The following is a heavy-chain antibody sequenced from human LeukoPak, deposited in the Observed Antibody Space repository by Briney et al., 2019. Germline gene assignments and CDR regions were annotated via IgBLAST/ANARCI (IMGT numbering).Heavy chain of an antibody. V-gene: IGHV3-64*01. CDR3: AKDRYGGNGGGFDY. J-gene: IGHJ4*02. CDR2: ISSNGGST. D-gene: IGHD4-23*01. CDR1: GFTFSSYA. Sequence: GGSLRLSCAASGFTFSSYAMHWVRQAPGKGLEYVSAISSNGGSTYYANSVKGRFTISRDNSKNTLYLQMNSLRAEDTAVYYCAKDRYGGNGGGFDYWGQGTLVTVSS.